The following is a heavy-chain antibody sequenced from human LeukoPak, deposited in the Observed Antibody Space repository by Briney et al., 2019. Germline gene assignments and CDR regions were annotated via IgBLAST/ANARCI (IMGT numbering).Heavy chain of an antibody. CDR2: IYYSGST. J-gene: IGHJ4*02. CDR1: GGSISSGGYY. Sequence: SQTLSLTCTLSGGSISSGGYYWSWIRQHPGKGLEWSGYIYYSGSTYYNPSLKSRVTISVDTSKNQFSLKLSSVTAADTAVYYWARVWFGSGFDYWGQGTLVTVSS. CDR3: ARVWFGSGFDY. V-gene: IGHV4-31*03. D-gene: IGHD3-10*01.